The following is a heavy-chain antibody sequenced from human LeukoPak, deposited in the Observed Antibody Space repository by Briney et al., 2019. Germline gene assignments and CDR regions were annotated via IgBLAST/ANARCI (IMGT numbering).Heavy chain of an antibody. V-gene: IGHV3-64*01. J-gene: IGHJ6*03. CDR3: ARDSGNWNYGYYYMDV. CDR2: ITNNGDST. CDR1: GFTFSTYP. D-gene: IGHD1-20*01. Sequence: SGGSLRLSCVASGFTFSTYPMHWVRQAPGKGLEYVSAITNNGDSTYHANSVKGRFTISRDNSKNTLYLQMGSLRAEDMAVYYCARDSGNWNYGYYYMDVWGKGTTVTVSS.